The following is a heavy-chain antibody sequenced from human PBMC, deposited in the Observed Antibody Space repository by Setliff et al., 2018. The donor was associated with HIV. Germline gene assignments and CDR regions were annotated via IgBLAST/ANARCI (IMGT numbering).Heavy chain of an antibody. D-gene: IGHD3-10*01. Sequence: GASVKVSCKASGGTVSRLTFGWVRQVPGQGLEWMGGLIAIFGTANYAQKFQGRVTITTDESTSTAYMELSSLRSEDTAVYYCARTYYYGSGSYLPSYDNYYYYMDVWGKGTTVTVSS. J-gene: IGHJ6*03. CDR2: LIAIFGTA. CDR1: GGTVSRLT. CDR3: ARTYYYGSGSYLPSYDNYYYYMDV. V-gene: IGHV1-69*05.